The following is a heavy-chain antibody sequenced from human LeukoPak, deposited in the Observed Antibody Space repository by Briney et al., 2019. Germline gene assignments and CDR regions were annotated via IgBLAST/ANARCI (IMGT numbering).Heavy chain of an antibody. Sequence: SETLSLTCAVYGGSFSGYYWSWLRQPPGKGLEWMGEINHSGSTNYNPSLKSRATISVDTSKNQFSLKLSSVTAADTAVYYCARGKGHDYGDQRNFDYWGQGTLVTVS. CDR3: ARGKGHDYGDQRNFDY. J-gene: IGHJ4*02. CDR2: INHSGST. D-gene: IGHD4-17*01. CDR1: GGSFSGYY. V-gene: IGHV4-34*01.